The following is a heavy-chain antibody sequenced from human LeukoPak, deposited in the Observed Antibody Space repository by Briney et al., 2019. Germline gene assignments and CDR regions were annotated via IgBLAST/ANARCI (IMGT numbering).Heavy chain of an antibody. CDR3: ATYGAYLFDY. CDR2: ISGSVGST. Sequence: GGSLRLSCAASGVTFSSYAMSWVRQAPGEGLEWVSAISGSVGSTYYADSVKGRFTISRDNSKNTLYLQMNSLRAEDTAVYYCATYGAYLFDYWGQGTLVTVSS. CDR1: GVTFSSYA. J-gene: IGHJ4*02. V-gene: IGHV3-23*01. D-gene: IGHD4-17*01.